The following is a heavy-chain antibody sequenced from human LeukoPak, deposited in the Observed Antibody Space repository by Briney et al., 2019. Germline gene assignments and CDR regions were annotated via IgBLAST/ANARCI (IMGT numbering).Heavy chain of an antibody. V-gene: IGHV7-4-1*02. CDR2: INTNTGNP. D-gene: IGHD6-13*01. Sequence: ASVKVSCKASGYTFTSYAMNWVRQAPGQGLEWMGWINTNTGNPTYAQGFTGRFVFSLDTSVSTAYLQISSLKAEDTAVYYCARDMAAAGDYYYYGMDVWGQGTTVTVSS. CDR1: GYTFTSYA. J-gene: IGHJ6*02. CDR3: ARDMAAAGDYYYYGMDV.